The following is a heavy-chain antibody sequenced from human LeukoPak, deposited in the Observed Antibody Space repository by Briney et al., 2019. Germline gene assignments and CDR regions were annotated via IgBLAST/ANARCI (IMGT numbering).Heavy chain of an antibody. CDR2: IYYSGRT. CDR1: GGSISSYY. D-gene: IGHD3-22*01. V-gene: IGHV4-59*01. CDR3: ARGPRNYYDGSGYTYYFDY. J-gene: IGHJ4*02. Sequence: SGTLSLTCSVSGGSISSYYWNWIRQTPGKGLEWIGYIYYSGRTNYNPSLKSRVTISIDTSKNQFSLTLSSVTTADAAVYYCARGPRNYYDGSGYTYYFDYWGQGTLVTVSS.